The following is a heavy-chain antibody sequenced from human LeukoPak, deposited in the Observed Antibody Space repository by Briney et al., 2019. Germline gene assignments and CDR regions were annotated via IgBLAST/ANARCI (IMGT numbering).Heavy chain of an antibody. D-gene: IGHD6-13*01. CDR2: IGWNSGGI. V-gene: IGHV3-9*01. J-gene: IGHJ4*02. CDR3: VKVTAAGFVDH. Sequence: GGSLRLSCAASGFTFDDYAMHWVRQAPGKGLEWVSGIGWNSGGIVYADSVKGRFTISRDNAKNSLYLQMNGLGAEDTALYYCVKVTAAGFVDHWGQGTLVTVSS. CDR1: GFTFDDYA.